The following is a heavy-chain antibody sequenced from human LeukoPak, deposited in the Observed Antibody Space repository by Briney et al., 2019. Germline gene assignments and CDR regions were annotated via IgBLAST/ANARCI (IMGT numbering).Heavy chain of an antibody. CDR2: ISGDGGST. J-gene: IGHJ4*02. D-gene: IGHD3-10*01. Sequence: GGSLRLSCAASGFTFDDYAMHWVRQAPGKGLEWVSLISGDGGSTYYADSVKGRFTISRDNIKNSLYLQMNSLRTEDTALYHCAKDTEMYYYGSGSLVDYWGQGTLVTVSS. V-gene: IGHV3-43*02. CDR3: AKDTEMYYYGSGSLVDY. CDR1: GFTFDDYA.